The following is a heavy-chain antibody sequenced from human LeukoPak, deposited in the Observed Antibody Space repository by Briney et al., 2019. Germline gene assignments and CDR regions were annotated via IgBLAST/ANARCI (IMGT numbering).Heavy chain of an antibody. Sequence: SETLSLTCTVSGYSISSGYYWGWIRQPPGKGLEWIGSIYHSGRTFYNPSLKSRVTISVDTSKNQFSLKLTSVTAADTAVYYCARDLNWETYWGQGTLVTVSS. V-gene: IGHV4-38-2*02. CDR1: GYSISSGYY. J-gene: IGHJ4*02. CDR2: IYHSGRT. D-gene: IGHD1-1*01. CDR3: ARDLNWETY.